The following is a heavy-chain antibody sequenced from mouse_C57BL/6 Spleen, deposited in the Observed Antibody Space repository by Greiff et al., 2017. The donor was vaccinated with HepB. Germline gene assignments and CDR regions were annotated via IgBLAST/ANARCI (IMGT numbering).Heavy chain of an antibody. CDR3: ARRTGREAWFAY. CDR1: GYTFTSYW. D-gene: IGHD4-1*01. V-gene: IGHV1-55*01. Sequence: QVQLQQPGAELVKPGASVKMSCKASGYTFTSYWITWVKQRPGQGLEWIGDIYPGSGSTNYNEKFKSKATLTVDTSSSTAYMQLSSLTSEDSAVYYCARRTGREAWFAYWGQGTLVTVSA. J-gene: IGHJ3*01. CDR2: IYPGSGST.